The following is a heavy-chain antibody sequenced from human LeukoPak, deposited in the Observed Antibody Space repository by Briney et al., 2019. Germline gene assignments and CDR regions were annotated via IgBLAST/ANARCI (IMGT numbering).Heavy chain of an antibody. Sequence: GGSLRLSCAASGFTFSSYEMNWVRQAPGKGLEWVSYISSSGSPVYYPDSVKGRFSISRDNAKNSLYLQMNSLRAEDTALYYCARSPLLCSSTSCYTGAFDIWGQGTMVTVSS. CDR2: ISSSGSPV. D-gene: IGHD2-2*02. CDR3: ARSPLLCSSTSCYTGAFDI. CDR1: GFTFSSYE. J-gene: IGHJ3*02. V-gene: IGHV3-48*03.